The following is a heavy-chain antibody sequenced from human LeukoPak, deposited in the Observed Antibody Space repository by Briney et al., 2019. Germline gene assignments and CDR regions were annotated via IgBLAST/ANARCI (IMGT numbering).Heavy chain of an antibody. Sequence: GGSLRLSCAASGFTFSSYWMSWVPQAPGRGLEWVANIKQDGSEKYHVDSVKGRFTISRDNATNSLYLQMNSLRAEDTAVYYCARIRKAGYSYGSYYYYGMDVWGQGTTVTVSS. D-gene: IGHD5-18*01. CDR1: GFTFSSYW. CDR3: ARIRKAGYSYGSYYYYGMDV. CDR2: IKQDGSEK. V-gene: IGHV3-7*04. J-gene: IGHJ6*02.